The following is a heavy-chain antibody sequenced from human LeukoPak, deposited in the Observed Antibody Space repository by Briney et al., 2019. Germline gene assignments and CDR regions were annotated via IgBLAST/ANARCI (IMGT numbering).Heavy chain of an antibody. Sequence: NPSETLSLTXAVYGGSFSGYYWSWIRQPPGKGMEWIGEINHSGSTNYNPSLKSRVTISVDTSKNQFSLKLSSVTAAGTAVYYCARGSVAFDYWGQGTLVTVSS. CDR3: ARGSVAFDY. J-gene: IGHJ4*02. V-gene: IGHV4-34*01. CDR2: INHSGST. CDR1: GGSFSGYY. D-gene: IGHD5/OR15-5a*01.